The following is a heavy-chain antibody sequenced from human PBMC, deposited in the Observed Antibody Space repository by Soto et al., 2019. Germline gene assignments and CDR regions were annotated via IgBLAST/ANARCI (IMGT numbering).Heavy chain of an antibody. D-gene: IGHD3-22*01. J-gene: IGHJ4*02. CDR2: ISGGGSTA. CDR3: AKDSNKYSSSLRGRYFDY. Sequence: EVQLLESGGGLVQRGGSQRLSCAASGFTFTSYVMSWVRQAPGKGLEWVAGISGGGSTAFYADSVKGRFTISRDNAKNTLVLQMDSLRAEDTAIYYCAKDSNKYSSSLRGRYFDYWGQGTLVTDSS. V-gene: IGHV3-23*01. CDR1: GFTFTSYV.